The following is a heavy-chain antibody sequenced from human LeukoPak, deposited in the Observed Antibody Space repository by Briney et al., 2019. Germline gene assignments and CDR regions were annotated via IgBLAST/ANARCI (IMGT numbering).Heavy chain of an antibody. CDR2: ISSSGSTI. CDR3: ARRLRRNYFDY. J-gene: IGHJ4*02. D-gene: IGHD4-17*01. CDR1: GFTFSSYE. Sequence: GGSLRLSCAASGFTFSSYEMNWVRQAPGRGLEWVSYISSSGSTIYYADSVKGRFTISRDNAKNSLYLQMNSLRAEDTAVYYCARRLRRNYFDYWGQGTLVTVSS. V-gene: IGHV3-48*03.